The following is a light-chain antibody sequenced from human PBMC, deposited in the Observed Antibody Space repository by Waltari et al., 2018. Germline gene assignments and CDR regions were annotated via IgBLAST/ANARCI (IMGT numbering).Light chain of an antibody. CDR1: SSAVATSKY. CDR2: DVN. V-gene: IGLV2-14*03. CDR3: ASYSSISSYVV. Sequence: QSALTQPASVSGSPGQSITISCTGTSSAVATSKYCSWFQHRPGTAPKIIIYDVNKRPSGVSNRFSGSKSGNTASLTISGLQAEDEANYSCASYSSISSYVVFGGGTKLTVL. J-gene: IGLJ2*01.